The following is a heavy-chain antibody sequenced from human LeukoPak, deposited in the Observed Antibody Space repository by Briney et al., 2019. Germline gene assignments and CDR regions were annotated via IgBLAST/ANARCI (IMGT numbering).Heavy chain of an antibody. CDR2: IYYSGST. J-gene: IGHJ4*02. Sequence: SETLSLTCSVSGGSISSYYWNWIRQPPGKGLEWIGYIYYSGSTSYNPSLKSRVTISVDTSKNQFSLKLRSVTAADTAVYYCAREGSSGYFDYWGQGTLVTVSS. CDR1: GGSISSYY. CDR3: AREGSSGYFDY. V-gene: IGHV4-59*01. D-gene: IGHD3-10*01.